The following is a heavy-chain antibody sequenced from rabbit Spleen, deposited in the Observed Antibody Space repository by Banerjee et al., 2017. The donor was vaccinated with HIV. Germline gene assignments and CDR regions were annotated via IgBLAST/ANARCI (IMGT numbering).Heavy chain of an antibody. CDR3: VRGASSSGYYSL. CDR2: IDLVFGST. CDR1: GFSFNSNHW. Sequence: QEQLEESGGDLVKPEGSLTLTCKASGFSFNSNHWICWVRQAPGKGLEWIGYIDLVFGSTYYATWVNGRFTISSHNAQNTLYLQLNSLTAADTATYFCVRGASSSGYYSLWGPGTLVTVS. D-gene: IGHD1-1*01. J-gene: IGHJ4*01. V-gene: IGHV1S45*01.